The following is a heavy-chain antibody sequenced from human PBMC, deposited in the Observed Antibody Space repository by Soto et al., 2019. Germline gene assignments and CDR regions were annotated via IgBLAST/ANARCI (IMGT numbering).Heavy chain of an antibody. D-gene: IGHD1-26*01. CDR2: ISYDGSNK. CDR3: AKGGVGSTSNAFDI. V-gene: IGHV3-30*18. J-gene: IGHJ3*02. CDR1: GFTFRSYG. Sequence: LRLSCAASGFTFRSYGMHWVRQAPGKGLEWVAVISYDGSNKYYADSVKGRFTISRDNSKDTLYLQMNSLRAEDTAVYYCAKGGVGSTSNAFDIWGQGTMVTVSS.